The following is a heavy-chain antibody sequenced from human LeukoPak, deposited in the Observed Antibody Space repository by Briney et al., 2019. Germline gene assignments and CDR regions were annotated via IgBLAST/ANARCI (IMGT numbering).Heavy chain of an antibody. V-gene: IGHV5-51*01. CDR3: ARSRDAEHSNNWFDP. Sequence: GEFLKISCQCSGYSFTNYWIGWVRQLPGKGLEWMGIIYPGDSDTRYSPSFGGQVTISADKSINTAYLQWNSLKASDTAIYYCARSRDAEHSNNWFDPWGQGTLVTVSS. CDR2: IYPGDSDT. J-gene: IGHJ5*02. CDR1: GYSFTNYW. D-gene: IGHD1/OR15-1a*01.